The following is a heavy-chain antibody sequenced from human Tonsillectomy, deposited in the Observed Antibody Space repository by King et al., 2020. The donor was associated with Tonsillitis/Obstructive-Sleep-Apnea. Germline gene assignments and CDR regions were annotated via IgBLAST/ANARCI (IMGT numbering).Heavy chain of an antibody. V-gene: IGHV1-2*06. D-gene: IGHD2-2*01. Sequence: QLVQSGTEVKKPGASVKVSCKASGYTFTGYYMHWVRQAPGQGLEWMGRMNPDTGGATLAEKFQGRVTMTRETSTSKAFMELSRLNSDDTAVYYCATLNCSTASCYGKVDYWGQGTLVIVSS. CDR2: MNPDTGGA. CDR1: GYTFTGYY. J-gene: IGHJ4*02. CDR3: ATLNCSTASCYGKVDY.